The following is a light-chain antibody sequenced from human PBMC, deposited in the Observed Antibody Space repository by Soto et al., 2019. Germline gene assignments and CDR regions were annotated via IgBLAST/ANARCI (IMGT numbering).Light chain of an antibody. CDR1: QNVCSK. J-gene: IGKJ4*01. Sequence: VALSVYQRERAALSCRASQNVCSKLAWYQQKPGQAPRLIIFGASTRATGIPARFSASESGTEFTLTISSLEPEDFAVYYCQQCTNWPLTFGGGTKVAIK. CDR3: QQCTNWPLT. V-gene: IGKV3-15*01. CDR2: GAS.